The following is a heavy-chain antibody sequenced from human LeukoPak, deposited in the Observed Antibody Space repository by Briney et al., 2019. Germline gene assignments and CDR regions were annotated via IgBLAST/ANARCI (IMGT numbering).Heavy chain of an antibody. J-gene: IGHJ3*02. Sequence: SVKVSCKASGFTFTSSAVQWVRQARGQRLEWIGWIVVGRGNTNYAQKFQERVTITRDMSTSTAYMELSSLRSEDTAVYYCAAGGIAVAPMTFDIWGQGTMVTVSS. CDR2: IVVGRGNT. CDR1: GFTFTSSA. CDR3: AAGGIAVAPMTFDI. D-gene: IGHD6-19*01. V-gene: IGHV1-58*01.